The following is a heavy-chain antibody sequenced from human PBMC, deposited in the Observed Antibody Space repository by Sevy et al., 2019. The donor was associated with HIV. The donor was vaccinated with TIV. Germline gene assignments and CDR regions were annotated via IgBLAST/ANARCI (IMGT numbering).Heavy chain of an antibody. V-gene: IGHV4-59*01. CDR3: ARGHYGSGSYYMDV. Sequence: SETLSLTCTVSGGSISSYYWSWIRQPPGKGLEWIGYIYYSGSTNYNPPLKSRVTISVDTSKNQFSLKLSSVTAADTAVYYCARGHYGSGSYYMDVWGKGTTVTVSS. D-gene: IGHD3-10*01. J-gene: IGHJ6*03. CDR1: GGSISSYY. CDR2: IYYSGST.